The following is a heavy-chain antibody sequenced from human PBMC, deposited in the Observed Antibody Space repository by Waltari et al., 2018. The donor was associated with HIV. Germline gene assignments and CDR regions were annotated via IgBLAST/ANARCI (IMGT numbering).Heavy chain of an antibody. D-gene: IGHD3-3*01. CDR2: INHDGTEK. CDR3: ATEGFWSGYRLDY. J-gene: IGHJ4*01. Sequence: DVYLVESGGDLVQPGGSLKLSCAVSGFTFTAYWMTWVRQAPGQGLQWVVDINHDGTEKHYVDSVEGRFNISRDNTNKLLFLQLTNLRAEDAAVYYCATEGFWSGYRLDYWGQGTRVIVSP. CDR1: GFTFTAYW. V-gene: IGHV3-7*01.